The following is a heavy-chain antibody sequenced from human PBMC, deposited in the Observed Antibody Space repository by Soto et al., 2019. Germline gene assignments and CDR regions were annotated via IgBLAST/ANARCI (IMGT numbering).Heavy chain of an antibody. CDR2: IYYSGST. CDR3: ATGSHCSSTSCKYGYYYYGMDV. D-gene: IGHD2-2*01. V-gene: IGHV4-31*03. CDR1: GGSISSGGYY. Sequence: SETLSLTCTVSGGSISSGGYYWSWIRQHPGKGLEWIGYIYYSGSTYYNPSLKSRVTISVDTSKNQFSLKLSSVTAAGTAVYYCATGSHCSSTSCKYGYYYYGMDVWGQGNTVTVSS. J-gene: IGHJ6*02.